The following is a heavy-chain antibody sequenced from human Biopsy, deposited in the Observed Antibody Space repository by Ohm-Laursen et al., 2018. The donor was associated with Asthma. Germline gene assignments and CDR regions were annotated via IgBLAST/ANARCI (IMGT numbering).Heavy chain of an antibody. J-gene: IGHJ5*02. CDR3: ARTTYGHDGFDP. V-gene: IGHV4-31*03. Sequence: SDTLSLTCTVSGGSINIGDYYWSWIRQHPVKGLEWIGHIYYSGSTYYNPSLKSRVSISLDTSKNQFSLSLTSVTAADTAVYYCARTTYGHDGFDPWGQGTLATVSS. CDR1: GGSINIGDYY. D-gene: IGHD4-17*01. CDR2: IYYSGST.